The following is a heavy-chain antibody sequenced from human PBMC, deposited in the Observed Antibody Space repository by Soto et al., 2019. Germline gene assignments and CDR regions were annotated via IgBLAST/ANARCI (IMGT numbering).Heavy chain of an antibody. CDR2: IYYSGST. D-gene: IGHD3-10*01. Sequence: SGTLSLTCTVSGGSISSGGYYWSWIRQHTGKGLEWIGYIYYSGSTYYNPSLKSRVTITVDTAKNQCSLKPRSVTTADPTVYYCAIVTLLCFGDFFPGTVPLPVPVHSWGQGPLVTVSS. J-gene: IGHJ5*02. CDR3: AIVTLLCFGDFFPGTVPLPVPVHS. CDR1: GGSISSGGYY. V-gene: IGHV4-31*03.